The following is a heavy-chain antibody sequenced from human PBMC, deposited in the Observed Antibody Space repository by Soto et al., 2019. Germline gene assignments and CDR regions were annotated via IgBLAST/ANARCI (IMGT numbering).Heavy chain of an antibody. CDR2: IYYSGNT. CDR1: GGSISSSSYY. V-gene: IGHV4-39*01. CDR3: ARHHDS. Sequence: PSETLSLTCTVSGGSISSSSYYWGWIRQPPGKGLEWIGNIYYSGNTNYNPSLKSRVTISVDTSKNQFSLKLSSVTAADTAVYYCARHHDSWGQGTLVTVSS. J-gene: IGHJ4*02.